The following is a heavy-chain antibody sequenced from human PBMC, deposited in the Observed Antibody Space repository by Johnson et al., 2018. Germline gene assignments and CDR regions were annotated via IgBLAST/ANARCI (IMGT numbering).Heavy chain of an antibody. V-gene: IGHV3-20*04. J-gene: IGHJ6*03. CDR2: INWNGGST. CDR1: GFTFDDYG. Sequence: EVQLVETGGGVVRPGGSLRLSCAASGFTFDDYGMTWVRQAPGKGLEWVSGINWNGGSTGYADSVKGRFTISRDNAKNSLFLQMNTLRAEDTALYYCARSRGYSGWYSGYYMDVWGKGTTVTVSS. CDR3: ARSRGYSGWYSGYYMDV. D-gene: IGHD1-26*01.